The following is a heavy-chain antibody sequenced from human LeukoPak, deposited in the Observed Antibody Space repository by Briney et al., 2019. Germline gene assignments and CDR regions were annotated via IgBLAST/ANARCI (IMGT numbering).Heavy chain of an antibody. CDR2: IHHSGST. V-gene: IGHV4-34*01. J-gene: IGHJ4*02. CDR3: ARHGGYYFDY. CDR1: GASFSGY. D-gene: IGHD3-16*01. Sequence: SETLSLTCGVYGASFSGYWSWIRQPPGEGLEWIGQIHHSGSTSYNPSLRSRVSISVDTSKNQFSLKLTSVTAADTAVYYCARHGGYYFDYWGQGTLVTVSS.